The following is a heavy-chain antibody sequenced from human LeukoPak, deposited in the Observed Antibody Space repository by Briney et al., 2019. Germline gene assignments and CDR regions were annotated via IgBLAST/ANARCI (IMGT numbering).Heavy chain of an antibody. V-gene: IGHV3-30*04. D-gene: IGHD5-18*01. CDR3: ARDAGYVDTAIDC. CDR1: GFTLSSYA. Sequence: PGGSLRLSYAASGFTLSSYAMHWVRQAPGKGLEWVAVISYDGSNKYYADSVKGRFTISRDNSKNTLYLQMNSLRAEDTAVYYCARDAGYVDTAIDCWGQGTLVTVSS. CDR2: ISYDGSNK. J-gene: IGHJ4*02.